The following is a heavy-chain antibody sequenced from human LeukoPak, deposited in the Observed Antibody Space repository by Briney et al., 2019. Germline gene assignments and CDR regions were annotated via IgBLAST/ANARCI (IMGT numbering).Heavy chain of an antibody. CDR1: GYSISSGYY. CDR2: IYHSGST. J-gene: IGHJ4*02. V-gene: IGHV4-38-2*02. CDR3: ARLDIVISGWYLRPGGDY. Sequence: SETLSLTCTVSGYSISSGYYWGWIRQPPGKGLEWIGSIYHSGSTYYNPSLKSRVTISVDTSKNQFSLKLSSVTAADTAVYYCARLDIVISGWYLRPGGDYWGQGTLVTVSS. D-gene: IGHD6-19*01.